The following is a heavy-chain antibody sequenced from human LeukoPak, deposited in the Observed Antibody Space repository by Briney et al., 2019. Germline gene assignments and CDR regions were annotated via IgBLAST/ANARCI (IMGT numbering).Heavy chain of an antibody. CDR2: INPSGGST. CDR1: GYTFTSYY. CDR3: ARDRSKVGIAVAGATDY. J-gene: IGHJ4*02. Sequence: ASAKVSCKASGYTFTSYYMHWVRQAPGQGLEWMGIINPSGGSTSYAQKLQGRVTMTTDTSTSTAYMELRSLRSDDTAVYYCARDRSKVGIAVAGATDYWGQGTLVTVSS. V-gene: IGHV1-46*01. D-gene: IGHD6-19*01.